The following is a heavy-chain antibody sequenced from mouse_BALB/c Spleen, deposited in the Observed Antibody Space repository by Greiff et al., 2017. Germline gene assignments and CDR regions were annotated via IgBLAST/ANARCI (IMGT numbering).Heavy chain of an antibody. V-gene: IGHV14-3*02. J-gene: IGHJ4*01. CDR3: ARSRITTTGDSMDY. CDR2: IDPANGNT. Sequence: VQLQQSGAELVKPGASVKLSCTASGFNIKDTYMHWVKQRPEQGLEWIGRIDPANGNTKYDPKFQGKATITTDTSSNTAYLQLSSLTSEDTAVYYCARSRITTTGDSMDYWGQGTSVTVSS. CDR1: GFNIKDTY. D-gene: IGHD2-4*01.